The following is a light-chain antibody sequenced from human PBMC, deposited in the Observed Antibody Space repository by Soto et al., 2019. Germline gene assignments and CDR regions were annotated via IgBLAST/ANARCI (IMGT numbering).Light chain of an antibody. V-gene: IGKV3-20*01. Sequence: IVLTQSPGTLSLSPGERATLSCRASQSVNSSYLAWYQQKPGQAPRLLLYGASSRATGVPDRFSGSRSGTDFTLTISRLEPEDGAVYYCQQYGSSPWTFGEGTKVEIK. CDR1: QSVNSSY. CDR2: GAS. J-gene: IGKJ1*01. CDR3: QQYGSSPWT.